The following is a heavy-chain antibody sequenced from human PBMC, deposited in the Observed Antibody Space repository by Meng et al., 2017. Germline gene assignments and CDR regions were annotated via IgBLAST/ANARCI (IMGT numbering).Heavy chain of an antibody. V-gene: IGHV3-30*04. CDR2: ISYDGSNK. D-gene: IGHD6-25*01. Sequence: GESLKISCAASGFTFSSYEMNWVRQAPGKGLEWVAVISYDGSNKYYADSVKGRFTISRDNSKSTLYLQMNSLRAEDTAVYYCASAGGTTVAATALSGYWGQGTLVTVSS. CDR3: ASAGGTTVAATALSGY. J-gene: IGHJ4*02. CDR1: GFTFSSYE.